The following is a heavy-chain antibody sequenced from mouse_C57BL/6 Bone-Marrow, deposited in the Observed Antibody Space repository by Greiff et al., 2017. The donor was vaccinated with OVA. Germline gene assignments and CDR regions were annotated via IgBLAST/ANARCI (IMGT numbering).Heavy chain of an antibody. CDR2: IDPSDSYT. V-gene: IGHV1-69*01. CDR3: AISCYYYVGYAMDY. Sequence: VQLQQPGAELVMPGASVKLSCKASGYTFTSYWMHWVKQRPGQGLEWIGEIDPSDSYTNYNQKFKGKSTLTVDKSSSTAYMQLSSLTSEDSAVYYCAISCYYYVGYAMDYWGQGTSVTVSS. CDR1: GYTFTSYW. J-gene: IGHJ4*01. D-gene: IGHD1-1*01.